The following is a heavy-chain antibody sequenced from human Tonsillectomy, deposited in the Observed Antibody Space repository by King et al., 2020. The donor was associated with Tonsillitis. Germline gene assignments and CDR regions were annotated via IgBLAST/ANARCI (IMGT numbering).Heavy chain of an antibody. Sequence: VQLQESGPGLVKPSETLSLTCTVSGDSMRAYSWSWIRQPPGKGLEWIGYIYYSGKNNYNPSVKSRVTISVDTSKEEFSLNLRSVTAADTAVYYCARGSVRGFDHWGQGTLVTVSS. CDR2: IYYSGKN. J-gene: IGHJ4*02. V-gene: IGHV4-59*01. CDR3: ARGSVRGFDH. CDR1: GDSMRAYS.